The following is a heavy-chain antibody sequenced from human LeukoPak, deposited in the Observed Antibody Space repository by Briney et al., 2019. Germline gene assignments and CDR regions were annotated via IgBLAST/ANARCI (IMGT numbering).Heavy chain of an antibody. CDR1: GFTFSSYA. CDR2: ISYDGSNK. D-gene: IGHD4-11*01. CDR3: ARDLGQYYFDY. J-gene: IGHJ4*02. Sequence: GGSLRLSCAASGFTFSSYAMHWVRQSQGKGLEWVAVISYDGSNKYYADSVKGRFTISRDNSKNTLYLQMNSLRAEDTAVYYCARDLGQYYFDYWGQGTLVTVSS. V-gene: IGHV3-30-3*01.